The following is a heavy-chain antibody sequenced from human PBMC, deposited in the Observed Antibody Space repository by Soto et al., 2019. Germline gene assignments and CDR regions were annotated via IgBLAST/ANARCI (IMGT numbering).Heavy chain of an antibody. CDR1: GVTFSNYA. CDR3: AGIDYSTSAGV. J-gene: IGHJ6*02. V-gene: IGHV3-64*04. Sequence: PGGSLRLSCSVSGVTFSNYAMHWVRQAPGKGLEYVSAIRSDGGGTYYADSVKGRFTISRDNSKNTLYLQMSSLRAEDTAVYFCAGIDYSTSAGVWGQGTTVTVYS. CDR2: IRSDGGGT. D-gene: IGHD6-13*01.